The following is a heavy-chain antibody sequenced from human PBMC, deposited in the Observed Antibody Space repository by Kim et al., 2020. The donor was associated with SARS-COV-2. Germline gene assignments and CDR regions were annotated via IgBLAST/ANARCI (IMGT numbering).Heavy chain of an antibody. CDR2: IYYSGST. CDR3: ARDRPDYYDSSGWGYYFDY. D-gene: IGHD3-22*01. CDR1: GGSISSGGYY. Sequence: SETLSLTCTVSGGSISSGGYYWSWIRQHPGKGLEWIGYIYYSGSTYYNPSLKSRVTISVDTSKNQFSLKLSSVTAADTAVYYCARDRPDYYDSSGWGYYFDYWGQGTLVTVSS. V-gene: IGHV4-31*03. J-gene: IGHJ4*02.